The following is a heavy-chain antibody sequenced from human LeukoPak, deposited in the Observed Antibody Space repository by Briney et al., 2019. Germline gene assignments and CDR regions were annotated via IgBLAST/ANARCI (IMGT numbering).Heavy chain of an antibody. CDR3: ARPFLVGGFFFRRFFDI. CDR2: IIPILGIA. CDR1: GGTFSSYA. J-gene: IGHJ3*02. V-gene: IGHV1-69*04. Sequence: GASVKVSCKASGGTFSSYAISWVRQAPGQGLEWMGRIIPILGIANYAQKFQGRVTITADKSTSTAYMELSSLRSEDTAVYYCARPFLVGGFFFRRFFDIWAKGTLVPVFS. D-gene: IGHD3-3*02.